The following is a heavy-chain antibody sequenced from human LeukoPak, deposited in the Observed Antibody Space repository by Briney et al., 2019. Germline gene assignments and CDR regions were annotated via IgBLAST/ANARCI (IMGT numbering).Heavy chain of an antibody. Sequence: GGSLRLSCAASGFTFSSSGMHWVRQAPGKGLGWVAVISYDGSNKYYADSVKGRFTISRDNSKNTLYLQMNSLRAEDTAVYYCAKDGDIVATMSRYFDYWGQGTLVTVSS. V-gene: IGHV3-30*18. J-gene: IGHJ4*02. CDR1: GFTFSSSG. D-gene: IGHD5-12*01. CDR2: ISYDGSNK. CDR3: AKDGDIVATMSRYFDY.